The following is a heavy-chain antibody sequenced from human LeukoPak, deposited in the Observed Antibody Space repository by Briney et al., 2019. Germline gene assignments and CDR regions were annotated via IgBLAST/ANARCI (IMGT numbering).Heavy chain of an antibody. J-gene: IGHJ4*02. CDR3: ARGNGLIIDS. D-gene: IGHD3-16*02. CDR1: GDSITSRTSC. V-gene: IGHV4-39*07. CDR2: MYHTGDT. Sequence: SETLSLTCTVSGDSITSRTSCWSWIRQPPGKGLEWITCMYHTGDTFYSPSLRSRVTISVDTSKNQFSLKLSSVTAADTAVYYCARGNGLIIDSWGQGTLVTVSS.